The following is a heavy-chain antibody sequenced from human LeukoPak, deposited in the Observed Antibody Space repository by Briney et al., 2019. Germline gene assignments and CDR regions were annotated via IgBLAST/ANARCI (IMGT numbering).Heavy chain of an antibody. CDR3: ATVVTGGRQVDDNGDYYYYYYGMEG. V-gene: IGHV3-23*01. Sequence: PGGSLRLSCAASGFTFSIYAMSWVRQAPGKGLEWVSVISGSGGSTYYADSVKGRFTISRDNSKNTLYLQLHSRRAEDTAVYYCATVVTGGRQVDDNGDYYYYYYGMEGWAKGPRSPST. CDR2: ISGSGGST. D-gene: IGHD4-17*01. CDR1: GFTFSIYA. J-gene: IGHJ6*02.